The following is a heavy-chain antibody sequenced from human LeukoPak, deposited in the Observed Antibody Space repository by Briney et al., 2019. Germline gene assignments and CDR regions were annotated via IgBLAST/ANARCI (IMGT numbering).Heavy chain of an antibody. V-gene: IGHV4-30-2*01. CDR2: IYHSGSGST. Sequence: SSETLSLTCTVSGGSISSGGHSWSWIRQPPGKGLEWIGYIYHSGSGSTYYNPSLKSRVTISIDKSKNQFSLKLNSVTAADTAVYYCARINDFWSGPTLDVWCQGTTVTVSS. CDR1: GGSISSGGHS. CDR3: ARINDFWSGPTLDV. D-gene: IGHD3-3*01. J-gene: IGHJ6*02.